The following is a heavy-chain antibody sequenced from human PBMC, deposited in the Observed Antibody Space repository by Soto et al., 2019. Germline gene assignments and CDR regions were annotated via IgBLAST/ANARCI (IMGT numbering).Heavy chain of an antibody. CDR1: GFTFTYVW. V-gene: IGHV3-15*07. CDR3: TRVLEGSGSTASY. D-gene: IGHD3-10*01. J-gene: IGHJ4*02. CDR2: IKSKTDGGTT. Sequence: EVQLVESGGGLVKPGGSLRLSCAASGFTFTYVWMNWVRQAPGKGLEWVGRIKSKTDGGTTDYYAPVKGRFTISRDDSNNTLYLQMNSLKTEDTAVYYCTRVLEGSGSTASYWGQGTLVTVSS.